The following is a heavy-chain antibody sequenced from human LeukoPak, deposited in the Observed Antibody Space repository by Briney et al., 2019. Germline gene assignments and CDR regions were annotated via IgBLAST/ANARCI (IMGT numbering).Heavy chain of an antibody. V-gene: IGHV1-18*01. CDR3: ARDVSEGFGERVIDAFDI. D-gene: IGHD3-10*01. Sequence: ASVKVSCKASGYSFANYGICWVRQAPGRGLEWLGWISAYNGHTNYGQILQGRVTMTRDTSTNTAYLELRSLRSDDTAVYYCARDVSEGFGERVIDAFDIWGQGTMVTVSS. J-gene: IGHJ3*02. CDR1: GYSFANYG. CDR2: ISAYNGHT.